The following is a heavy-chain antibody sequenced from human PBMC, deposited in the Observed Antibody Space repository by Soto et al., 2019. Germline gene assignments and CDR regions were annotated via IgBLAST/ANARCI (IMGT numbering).Heavy chain of an antibody. CDR3: ARGSSGAGNDY. CDR2: ISGSGGST. Sequence: SLRLSCAASGITFSAYAMSWVRQAPGKGLEWVSAISGSGGSTFSADSVKGRFTISRDNSKNTLYLQMNSLRVEDTAIYFCARGSSGAGNDYWGQGTLVTVSS. V-gene: IGHV3-23*01. CDR1: GITFSAYA. J-gene: IGHJ4*02. D-gene: IGHD1-1*01.